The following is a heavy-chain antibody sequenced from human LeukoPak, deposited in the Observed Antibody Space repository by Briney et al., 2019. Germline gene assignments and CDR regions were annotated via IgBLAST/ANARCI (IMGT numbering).Heavy chain of an antibody. Sequence: SETLSLTCTVSGGSISSYYWSWIRQPPGKGLEWIGYIYYSGSTNYNPSLKSRVTISVDTSKNQFSLKLSSVTAADTAVYYCARLMGERREDFDYWGQGTLATVSS. CDR1: GGSISSYY. CDR2: IYYSGST. D-gene: IGHD3-16*01. J-gene: IGHJ4*02. CDR3: ARLMGERREDFDY. V-gene: IGHV4-59*08.